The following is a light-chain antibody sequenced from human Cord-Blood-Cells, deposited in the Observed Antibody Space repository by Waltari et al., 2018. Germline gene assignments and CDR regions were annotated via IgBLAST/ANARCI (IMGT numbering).Light chain of an antibody. CDR2: EVS. V-gene: IGLV2-8*01. J-gene: IGLJ3*02. CDR1: SSDGGGYNY. CDR3: SSYAGSNTWV. Sequence: QSALTQPPSASGSPGQSVTISCTGTSSDGGGYNYVSWYQQHPGKAPQLMIYEVSKRPSGVPDRFSGSKSGNTASLTVSGLQAEDEADYYCSSYAGSNTWVFGGGTKLTVL.